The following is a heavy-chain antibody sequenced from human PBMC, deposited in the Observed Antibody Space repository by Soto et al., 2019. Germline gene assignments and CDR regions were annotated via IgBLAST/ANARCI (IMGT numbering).Heavy chain of an antibody. CDR3: ATGYSYVHF. J-gene: IGHJ4*02. D-gene: IGHD5-18*01. CDR1: GYAFTGYY. V-gene: IGHV1-2*02. CDR2: INPNSGDT. Sequence: ASVKVSCKSSGYAFTGYYIHWVRQAPGQGLEWMGWINPNSGDTNYAQTFQGRVTMTRDTSFSTAYMELSSLRSDDTAVYYCATGYSYVHFWGQGTLVTVSS.